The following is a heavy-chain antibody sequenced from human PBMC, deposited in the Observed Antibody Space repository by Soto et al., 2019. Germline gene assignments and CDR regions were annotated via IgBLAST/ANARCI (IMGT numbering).Heavy chain of an antibody. V-gene: IGHV1-8*01. D-gene: IGHD1-1*01. CDR1: GYGFTSSD. CDR2: IYPNSGNT. Sequence: GASVKVSCKASGYGFTSSDIVWVRQATGQGLEWMGWIYPNSGNTGYAQKFQGRVTMTGNTSISTAYMELRSLRFEDTAVYYCAVVTTELFESLGQGTLVTVSS. CDR3: AVVTTELFES. J-gene: IGHJ4*02.